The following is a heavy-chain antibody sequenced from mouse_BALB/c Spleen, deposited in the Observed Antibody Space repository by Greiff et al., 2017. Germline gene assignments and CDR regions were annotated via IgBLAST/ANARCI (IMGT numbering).Heavy chain of an antibody. J-gene: IGHJ2*01. CDR1: GFNIKDYY. Sequence: EVQLQQSGAELVRPGALVKLSCKASGFNIKDYYMHWVKQRPEQGLEWIGWIDPENGNTIYDPKFQGKASITADTSSNTAYLQLSSLTSEDTAVYYCARRGSSFDYWGQGTTLTVSS. CDR2: IDPENGNT. D-gene: IGHD1-1*01. V-gene: IGHV14-1*02. CDR3: ARRGSSFDY.